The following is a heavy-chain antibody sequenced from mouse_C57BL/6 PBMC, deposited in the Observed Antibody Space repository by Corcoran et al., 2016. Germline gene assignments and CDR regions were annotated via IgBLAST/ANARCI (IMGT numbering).Heavy chain of an antibody. Sequence: DVQLQESGPGLVKPSQSLSLTCSVTGYSITSGYYWNWIRQFPGNKLEWMGYISYDGSNNYNPSLKNRISITRDTSKNQFFLKLNSVTTEDTATYYCAREDSNYLFAYWGQGTLVTVSA. V-gene: IGHV3-6*01. CDR3: AREDSNYLFAY. J-gene: IGHJ3*01. CDR2: ISYDGSN. CDR1: GYSITSGYY. D-gene: IGHD2-5*01.